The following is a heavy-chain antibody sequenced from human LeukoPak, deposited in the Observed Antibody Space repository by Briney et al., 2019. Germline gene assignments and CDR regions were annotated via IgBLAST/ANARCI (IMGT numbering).Heavy chain of an antibody. CDR1: GDSISSSDYY. CDR3: ARVYYDSSGYNWFDP. V-gene: IGHV4-39*07. CDR2: IYYNGNT. Sequence: PSETLSLTCTVSGDSISSSDYYWAWIRQPPGKGLEWIGNIYYNGNTYYNSSLKSRVTISIDTSKNQFSLKLSSVTAADTAVYYCARVYYDSSGYNWFDPWGQGTLVTVSS. J-gene: IGHJ5*02. D-gene: IGHD3-22*01.